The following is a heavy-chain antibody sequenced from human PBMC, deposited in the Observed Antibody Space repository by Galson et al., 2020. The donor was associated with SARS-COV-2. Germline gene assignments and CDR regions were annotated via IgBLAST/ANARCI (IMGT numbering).Heavy chain of an antibody. CDR3: AREMVRGVIMDY. Sequence: SGPTLVKPTQTLTLTCPFSGFSLSTSGMCVSWIRQPPGKALEWLARIDWDDDKYYSTSLKTRLTISKDTSKNQVVLTMTNMDPVDTATYYCAREMVRGVIMDYWGQGTLVTVSS. J-gene: IGHJ4*02. V-gene: IGHV2-70*11. CDR1: GFSLSTSGMC. D-gene: IGHD3-10*01. CDR2: IDWDDDK.